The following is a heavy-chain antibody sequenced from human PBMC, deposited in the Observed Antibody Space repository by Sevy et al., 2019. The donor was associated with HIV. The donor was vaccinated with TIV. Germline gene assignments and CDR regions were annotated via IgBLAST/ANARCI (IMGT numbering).Heavy chain of an antibody. J-gene: IGHJ3*02. V-gene: IGHV1-69*13. CDR2: IIPIFGTA. D-gene: IGHD6-6*01. CDR3: ARDLVYSSSQDAFDI. Sequence: ASVKVSCKASGGTFSSYAISWVRQAPGQGLEWMGGIIPIFGTANYAQKFQGRVTITADESTSTAYMELSSLRSEDTAVYYCARDLVYSSSQDAFDIWGQRTMVTVSS. CDR1: GGTFSSYA.